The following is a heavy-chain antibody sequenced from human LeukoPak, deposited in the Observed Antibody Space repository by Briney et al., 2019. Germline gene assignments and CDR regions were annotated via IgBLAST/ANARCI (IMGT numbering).Heavy chain of an antibody. J-gene: IGHJ4*02. CDR2: ISYDGSSM. V-gene: IGHV3-30*03. Sequence: GRSLRLSCAASGFTFSSYGMHWVRQAPGKGLEWVAVISYDGSSMYYGDSVKGRFTISRDNSENTLYLQMNSLRAEETAVYYCARGASYCSGGSCSDFWGQGTLVTVSS. D-gene: IGHD2-15*01. CDR1: GFTFSSYG. CDR3: ARGASYCSGGSCSDF.